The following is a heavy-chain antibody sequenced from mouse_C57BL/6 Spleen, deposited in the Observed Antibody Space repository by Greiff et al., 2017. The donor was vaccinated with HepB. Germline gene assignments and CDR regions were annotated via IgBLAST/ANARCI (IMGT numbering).Heavy chain of an antibody. V-gene: IGHV1-81*01. D-gene: IGHD2-5*01. CDR1: GYTFTSYG. CDR2: IYPRSGNT. CDR3: ARSPSIVTTDAMDY. Sequence: VQLQESGAELARPGASVKLSCKASGYTFTSYGISWVKQRTGQGLEWIGEIYPRSGNTYYNEKFKGKATLTADKSSSTAYMELRSLASEDSAVYFWARSPSIVTTDAMDYWGQGTSGNGSS. J-gene: IGHJ4*01.